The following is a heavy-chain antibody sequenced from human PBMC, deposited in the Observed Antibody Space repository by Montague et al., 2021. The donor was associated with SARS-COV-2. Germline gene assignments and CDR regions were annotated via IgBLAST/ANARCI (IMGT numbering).Heavy chain of an antibody. CDR1: SGSISSYY. J-gene: IGHJ3*02. D-gene: IGHD6-13*01. V-gene: IGHV4-59*01. CDR2: IYYSGST. Sequence: SETLSLTCTVSSGSISSYYWSWIRQPPGKGLEWIGYIYYSGSTNYNPSLKSRVTISVDTSKNQFSLKRSSVTAADTAVYYCARGAGYSSGWYLAFEIWGQGTMVTVSS. CDR3: ARGAGYSSGWYLAFEI.